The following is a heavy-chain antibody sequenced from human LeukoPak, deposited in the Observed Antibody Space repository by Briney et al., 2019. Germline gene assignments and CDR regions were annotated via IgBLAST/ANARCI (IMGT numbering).Heavy chain of an antibody. V-gene: IGHV5-51*01. CDR2: IYPDDSDT. J-gene: IGHJ4*02. Sequence: GESLKISCKGSGYSFSTYWIAWVRQMPGKGLEWMGIIYPDDSDTRYSPSFQGQVTISADKSISTAYLQWSSLKASDTAMYYCARHVVDGYFDYWGQGTLVTVSS. D-gene: IGHD2-15*01. CDR3: ARHVVDGYFDY. CDR1: GYSFSTYW.